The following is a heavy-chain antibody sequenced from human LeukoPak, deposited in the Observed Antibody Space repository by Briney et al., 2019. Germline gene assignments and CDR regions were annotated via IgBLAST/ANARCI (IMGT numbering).Heavy chain of an antibody. CDR3: ARGLQENLAWLTAFSAFDI. CDR2: ISGYNGNT. CDR1: GYTFASYG. Sequence: ASVKVSCKTSGYTFASYGISWVRQAPGQGLEWMGWISGYNGNTKYAQKFQGRVTMTTDTSTSTAYMELRSPRSDDTAVYYCARGLQENLAWLTAFSAFDIWGQGTMVTVSS. V-gene: IGHV1-18*01. D-gene: IGHD6-19*01. J-gene: IGHJ3*02.